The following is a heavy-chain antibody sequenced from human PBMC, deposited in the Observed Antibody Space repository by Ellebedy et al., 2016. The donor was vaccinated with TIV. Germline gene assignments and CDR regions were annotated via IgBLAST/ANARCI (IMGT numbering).Heavy chain of an antibody. CDR1: GFTFSSYW. D-gene: IGHD6-19*01. Sequence: GESLKISCAASGFTFSSYWMYWVRQPPGKGPVWVSRISPDGSDTYYEDSVRGRFTISRDNAKNTLYVQMSSLRVEDTAVYYCVRGSRGWNGIDYWGQGTLLTVSS. CDR3: VRGSRGWNGIDY. CDR2: ISPDGSDT. V-gene: IGHV3-74*01. J-gene: IGHJ4*02.